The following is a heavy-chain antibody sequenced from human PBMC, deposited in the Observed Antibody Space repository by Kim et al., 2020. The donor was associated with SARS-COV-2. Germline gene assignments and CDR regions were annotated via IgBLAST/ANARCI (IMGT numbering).Heavy chain of an antibody. J-gene: IGHJ4*02. D-gene: IGHD3-10*01. CDR2: ISGSGGST. CDR3: ANYPGGWFGELFQEQYYFDY. V-gene: IGHV3-23*01. Sequence: GGSLRLSCAASGFTFSSYAMSWVRQAPGKGLEWVSAISGSGGSTYYADSVKGRFTISRDNSKNTLYLQMNSLRAEDTAVYYCANYPGGWFGELFQEQYYFDYWGQGTLVTVSS. CDR1: GFTFSSYA.